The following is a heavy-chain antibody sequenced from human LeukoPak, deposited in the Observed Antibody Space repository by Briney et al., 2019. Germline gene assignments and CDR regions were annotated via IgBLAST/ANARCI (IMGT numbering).Heavy chain of an antibody. J-gene: IGHJ4*02. CDR1: GGSFSGYY. CDR2: INHSGST. Sequence: PETLSLTCAVYGGSFSGYYWSWIRQPPGKGLEWIGEINHSGSTNYNPSLKSRVTISVDTSKNQFSLKLSSVTAADTAVYYCARVRLGGFCGGDCPLDYWGQGTLVTVSS. D-gene: IGHD2-21*02. CDR3: ARVRLGGFCGGDCPLDY. V-gene: IGHV4-34*01.